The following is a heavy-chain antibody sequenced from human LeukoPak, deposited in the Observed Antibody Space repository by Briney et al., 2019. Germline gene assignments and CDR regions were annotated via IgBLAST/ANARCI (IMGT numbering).Heavy chain of an antibody. CDR1: GSTFSGHG. V-gene: IGHV3-33*01. CDR2: IWYDGTKK. D-gene: IGHD3-3*01. CDR3: ARDPAIFGNDYGMDL. Sequence: GGSLRLSCAASGSTFSGHGMHWVRQAPGKGLEWVAVIWYDGTKKYYADSVKGRFTISRDNSKNTLYLQMNSVRAEDTAVYYCARDPAIFGNDYGMDLWGQGTTVTVSS. J-gene: IGHJ6*02.